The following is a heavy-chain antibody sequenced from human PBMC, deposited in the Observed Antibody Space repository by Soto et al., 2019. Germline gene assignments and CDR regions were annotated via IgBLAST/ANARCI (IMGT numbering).Heavy chain of an antibody. Sequence: SETMCVTCTVSGGYLSNFYWSWIRQPPGKGLEWIGYIYYSGSTNYNPSLKSRVTISVDTSKNQFSLKLSSVTAADTAVYYCARRYGASFDYWGQGTLVTVSS. J-gene: IGHJ4*02. V-gene: IGHV4-59*01. CDR1: GGYLSNFY. CDR2: IYYSGST. CDR3: ARRYGASFDY. D-gene: IGHD4-17*01.